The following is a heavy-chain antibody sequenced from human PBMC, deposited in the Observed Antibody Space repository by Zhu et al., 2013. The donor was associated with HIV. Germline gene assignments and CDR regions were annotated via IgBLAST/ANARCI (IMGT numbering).Heavy chain of an antibody. CDR2: INPNSGGT. D-gene: IGHD2-15*01. Sequence: QVQLVQSGAEVEKPGASVKVSCKASGYTFTGYYMHWVRQAPGQGLEWMGWINPNSGGTNYAQKFQGRVTMTRDTSISTAYMELSRLRSDDTAVYYCARATPDGGCSGGSCYRNENYYYYYGMDVWGQGTTVTVSS. J-gene: IGHJ6*02. V-gene: IGHV1-2*02. CDR3: ARATPDGGCSGGSCYRNENYYYYYGMDV. CDR1: GYTFTGYY.